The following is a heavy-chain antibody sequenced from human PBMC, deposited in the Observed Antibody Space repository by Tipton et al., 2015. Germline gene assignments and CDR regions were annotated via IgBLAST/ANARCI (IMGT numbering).Heavy chain of an antibody. J-gene: IGHJ4*02. CDR2: IYYTGST. CDR3: ARVPLVDETRLFDY. CDR1: GGSISRVDYY. Sequence: TLSLTCTVSGGSISRVDYYWSWIRQHPGKGLEWIGDIYYTGSTNYNPSLKSRVAISVDTSKNQFSLNLRSVTAADTAVYYCARVPLVDETRLFDYWGQGTLVTVSS. D-gene: IGHD2-8*02. V-gene: IGHV4-31*03.